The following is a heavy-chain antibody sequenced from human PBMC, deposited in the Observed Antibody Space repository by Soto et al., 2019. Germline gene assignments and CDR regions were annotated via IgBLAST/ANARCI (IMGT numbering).Heavy chain of an antibody. CDR2: IIPIFNSA. J-gene: IGHJ4*02. Sequence: SVKVFCKASGGTFNNYALSWVRQAPGQGLEWMGGIIPIFNSANYAQKFQGRVTITADDSTSTAYMELRSLRPDDTAVYYCAREVTVASYSFDFWGQGTLVTVSS. CDR1: GGTFNNYA. V-gene: IGHV1-69*13. D-gene: IGHD5-12*01. CDR3: AREVTVASYSFDF.